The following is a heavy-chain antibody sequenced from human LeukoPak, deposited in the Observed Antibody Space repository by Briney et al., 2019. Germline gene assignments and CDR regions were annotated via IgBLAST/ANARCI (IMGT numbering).Heavy chain of an antibody. V-gene: IGHV4-39*02. CDR2: IHYTGGT. J-gene: IGHJ4*02. Sequence: PSETLSLTCTVSGDSISSSPHYWAWLRQPPGEALEWIAAIHYTGGTRHNASLKSRITISLDTSSNHFSLQLRSVTAADTAVYRCARGVYINMSWLYFDYWGQGALVTVSS. CDR1: GDSISSSPHY. D-gene: IGHD5/OR15-5a*01. CDR3: ARGVYINMSWLYFDY.